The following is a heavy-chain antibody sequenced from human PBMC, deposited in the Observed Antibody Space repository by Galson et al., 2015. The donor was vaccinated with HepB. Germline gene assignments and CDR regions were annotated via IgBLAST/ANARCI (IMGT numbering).Heavy chain of an antibody. D-gene: IGHD3-22*01. Sequence: SVKVSCKASGYTFTFYYIHWVRQAPGQGPEWMGMINPSGGGTIYAQKFQGRVTLTRDTSTSTVSMELSSLRTEDTAVYFCSRAAIDAYYYDSSGYPDYWGQGTLVTVSS. J-gene: IGHJ4*02. CDR1: GYTFTFYY. CDR3: SRAAIDAYYYDSSGYPDY. V-gene: IGHV1-46*03. CDR2: INPSGGGT.